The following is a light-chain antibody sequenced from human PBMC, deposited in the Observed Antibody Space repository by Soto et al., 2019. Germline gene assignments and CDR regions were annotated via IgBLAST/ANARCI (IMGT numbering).Light chain of an antibody. J-gene: IGKJ5*01. Sequence: EIVLTQSPGTLSLSPGERATLSCRAIQIVSSAYLAWYQQKRGQAPRLLIYGASNRATGIPDRFSGSGSGTDFTLTISRLEPEDFAVYYCQQYGSSPPSVTFGQGTRLEIK. CDR3: QQYGSSPPSVT. V-gene: IGKV3-20*01. CDR1: QIVSSAY. CDR2: GAS.